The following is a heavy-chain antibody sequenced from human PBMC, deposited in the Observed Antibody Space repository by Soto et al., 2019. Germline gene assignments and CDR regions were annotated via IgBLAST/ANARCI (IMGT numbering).Heavy chain of an antibody. CDR1: GYSFTSYW. CDR3: ARQYYYDSSGYYYNWFDP. CDR2: IYPGDSDT. D-gene: IGHD3-22*01. V-gene: IGHV5-51*01. J-gene: IGHJ5*02. Sequence: GESLKISCKGSGYSFTSYWIGWVRQMPGKGLEWMGIIYPGDSDTRYSPSFQGQVTISADKSISTAYLQWSSLKASDTAMYYCARQYYYDSSGYYYNWFDPWGQGTLVTVSS.